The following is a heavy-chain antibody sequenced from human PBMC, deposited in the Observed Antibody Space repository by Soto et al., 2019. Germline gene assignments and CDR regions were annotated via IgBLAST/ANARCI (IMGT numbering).Heavy chain of an antibody. Sequence: YLRVSLAASGFTFEDYALHWVRQVPGKGLEWVSGISWNSGRIGYADAVKGRFTISRDNAKNSLYLQMKSLRAEDTALYYWAKDIAGVAKSFNDWGQGTLGTVS. CDR2: ISWNSGRI. CDR1: GFTFEDYA. V-gene: IGHV3-9*01. CDR3: AKDIAGVAKSFND. J-gene: IGHJ4*02. D-gene: IGHD5-12*01.